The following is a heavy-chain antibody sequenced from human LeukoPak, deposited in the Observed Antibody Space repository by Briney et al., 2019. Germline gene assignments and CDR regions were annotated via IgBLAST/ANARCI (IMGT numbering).Heavy chain of an antibody. CDR1: GFTFSDYY. D-gene: IGHD4-11*01. J-gene: IGHJ5*02. CDR3: ARVVMTTVTNNWFDP. V-gene: IGHV3-11*01. Sequence: GGSLRLSCAASGFTFSDYYMSWIRQAPGKGLEWVSYFSSSGSTIYYADSVKGRFTISRDNAKNSLYLQMNSLRAEDTAVYYCARVVMTTVTNNWFDPWGQGTLVTVSS. CDR2: FSSSGSTI.